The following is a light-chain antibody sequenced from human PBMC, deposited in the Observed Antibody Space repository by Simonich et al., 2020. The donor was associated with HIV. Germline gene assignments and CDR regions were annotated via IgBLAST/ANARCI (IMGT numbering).Light chain of an antibody. V-gene: IGLV1-36*01. CDR2: YED. CDR3: AAWDDRLNGWV. J-gene: IGLJ3*02. CDR1: SSNIGSNT. Sequence: QSVLTQPPSASGTPGQRVTISCSGSSSNIGSNTVNWYQQLPGKAPKLLIYYEDLLPSGVSDRFSGSKSGTSASLAISGLQSEDEADYYCAAWDDRLNGWVFGGGTKLTVL.